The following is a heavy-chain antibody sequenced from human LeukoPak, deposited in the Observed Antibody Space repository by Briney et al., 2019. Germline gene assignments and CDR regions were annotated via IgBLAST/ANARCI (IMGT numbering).Heavy chain of an antibody. V-gene: IGHV3-30*02. CDR1: GFTFSSYG. CDR2: IRYDGSNK. D-gene: IGHD3-22*01. J-gene: IGHJ4*02. Sequence: PGGSLRLSCAASGFTFSSYGMHWVRQAPGKGLEWVAFIRYDGSNKYYADSVKGRFTISRDKSKNTLYLQMNSLRAEDTAVYYCARESESYDSSGSTFNYWGQGTLVTVSS. CDR3: ARESESYDSSGSTFNY.